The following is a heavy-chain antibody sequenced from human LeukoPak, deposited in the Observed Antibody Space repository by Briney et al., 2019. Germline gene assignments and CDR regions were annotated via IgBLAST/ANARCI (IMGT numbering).Heavy chain of an antibody. CDR3: ATPEKQWHIFDY. Sequence: PGGSLRLSCAASGFTFSDYYMSWIRQAPGKGLEWVSYISSSSSYTNYADSVKGRFTISRDNAKNSLYLQMNSLRAEDTAVYYCATPEKQWHIFDYWGQGTLVTVSS. CDR2: ISSSSSYT. V-gene: IGHV3-11*06. CDR1: GFTFSDYY. J-gene: IGHJ4*02. D-gene: IGHD6-19*01.